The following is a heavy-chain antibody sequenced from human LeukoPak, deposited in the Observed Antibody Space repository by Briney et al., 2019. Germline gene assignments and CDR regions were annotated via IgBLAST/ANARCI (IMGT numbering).Heavy chain of an antibody. Sequence: PGGSLRLSCAASGFTFSTYAMHWVRQAPGKGLEYVSAISNKGGSTYYANSVKGSFTISRDNSKNTLYLHMGSLRAEDMAVYYCARRGTYYGDSMDYWGQGTLVTVSS. D-gene: IGHD4-17*01. V-gene: IGHV3-64*01. CDR2: ISNKGGST. CDR3: ARRGTYYGDSMDY. CDR1: GFTFSTYA. J-gene: IGHJ4*02.